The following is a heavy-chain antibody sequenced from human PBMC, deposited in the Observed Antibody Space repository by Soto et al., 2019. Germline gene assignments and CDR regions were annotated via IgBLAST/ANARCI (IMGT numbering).Heavy chain of an antibody. CDR1: GFTFSSYW. V-gene: IGHV3-7*01. Sequence: PGGSLRLSCAASGFTFSSYWMSWVRQAPGKGLEWVANIKQDGSEKYYVDSVKGRFTISRDNAKNSLYLQMNSLRAEDTAVYYCARAVYCSSTSCYHDYWGQGTLVTVSS. CDR2: IKQDGSEK. CDR3: ARAVYCSSTSCYHDY. J-gene: IGHJ4*02. D-gene: IGHD2-2*01.